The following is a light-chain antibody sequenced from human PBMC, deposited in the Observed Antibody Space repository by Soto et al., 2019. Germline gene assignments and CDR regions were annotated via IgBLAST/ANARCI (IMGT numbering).Light chain of an antibody. V-gene: IGKV3-15*01. J-gene: IGKJ2*01. CDR2: AAS. CDR3: EQYHNWPST. CDR1: QSVTTN. Sequence: IVMTQSPATLSVSPGERATLSCRASQSVTTNLAWYQQKPGQAPRLLIYAASTRAAGIPARFSGSGSGTEFTLTISSLQSEDLAVYFCEQYHNWPSTFGQGTKLDIK.